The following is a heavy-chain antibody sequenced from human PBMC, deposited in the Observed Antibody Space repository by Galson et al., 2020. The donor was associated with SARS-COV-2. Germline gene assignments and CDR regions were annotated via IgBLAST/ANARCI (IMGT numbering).Heavy chain of an antibody. CDR3: ARRRRLIASTFGGHYFDP. D-gene: IGHD2-21*01. V-gene: IGHV5-51*01. J-gene: IGHJ5*02. CDR2: IYPSDSDT. CDR1: GYTFTDYW. Sequence: HGESLKISCKGSGYTFTDYWIGWVRQMPGKGLEWVGIIYPSDSDTRYSPSFQGQVTISADKSIATAFLQWSSLKSSDTAMYYCARRRRLIASTFGGHYFDPWGQGTLVTVSS.